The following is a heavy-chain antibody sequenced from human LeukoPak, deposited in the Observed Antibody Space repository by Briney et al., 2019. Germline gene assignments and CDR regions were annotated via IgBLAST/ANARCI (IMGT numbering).Heavy chain of an antibody. CDR2: IYYSGST. D-gene: IGHD6-13*01. CDR3: ARTSSGRIAATGYYGMDV. V-gene: IGHV4-31*03. CDR1: GGSISSGGYY. Sequence: SQTLSLTCTVSGGSISSGGYYWSWIRQHPGKGLEWIGYIYYSGSTYYNPSLKSRVTISVGTSKNQFSLKLSSVTAADTAVYYCARTSSGRIAATGYYGMDVWGQGTTVTVSS. J-gene: IGHJ6*02.